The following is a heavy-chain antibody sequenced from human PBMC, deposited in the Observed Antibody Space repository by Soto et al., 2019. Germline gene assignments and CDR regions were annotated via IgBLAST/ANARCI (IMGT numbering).Heavy chain of an antibody. J-gene: IGHJ4*02. Sequence: GGSLRLSCAASGFTFSSYAMSWVRRAPGKGLEWVSAISGSGGSTYYADSVKGRFTISRDNSKNTLYLQMNSLRAEDTAVYYCAKDPAEYSSFYDYFDCWGQGTLVTVSS. D-gene: IGHD6-6*01. CDR2: ISGSGGST. V-gene: IGHV3-23*01. CDR1: GFTFSSYA. CDR3: AKDPAEYSSFYDYFDC.